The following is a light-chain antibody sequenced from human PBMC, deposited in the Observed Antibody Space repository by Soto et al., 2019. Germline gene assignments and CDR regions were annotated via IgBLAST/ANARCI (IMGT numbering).Light chain of an antibody. CDR2: GAS. CDR3: QQYNNWPLT. J-gene: IGKJ4*01. V-gene: IGKV3-15*01. CDR1: QSVNNN. Sequence: EIVMTQSPATLSVSPGDRATLSCRASQSVNNNLAWYQQKPGQAHKLLIYGASARATGIPARFSGSGSGTEFTLTISSLQPEDFAIYYCQQYNNWPLTFGGGTKVEIK.